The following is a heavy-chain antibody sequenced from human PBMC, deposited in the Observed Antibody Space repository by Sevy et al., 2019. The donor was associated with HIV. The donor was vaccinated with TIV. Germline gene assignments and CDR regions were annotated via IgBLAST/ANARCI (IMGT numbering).Heavy chain of an antibody. CDR1: GYTFTSYG. CDR2: ISAYNGNT. D-gene: IGHD3-3*01. J-gene: IGHJ6*02. CDR3: AGDPYYDFWSGYSYYYYYYGMDV. V-gene: IGHV1-18*01. Sequence: ASVKVSCKASGYTFTSYGISWVRQAPGQGLEWMGWISAYNGNTNYAQKLQGRVTMTTDTSTSTAYMELRSLRSDDTAGYYCAGDPYYDFWSGYSYYYYYYGMDVWGQGTTVTVSS.